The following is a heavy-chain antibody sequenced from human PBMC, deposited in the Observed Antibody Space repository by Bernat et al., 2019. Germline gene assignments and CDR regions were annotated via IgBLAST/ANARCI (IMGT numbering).Heavy chain of an antibody. CDR2: IKSKTDGGTT. CDR3: TTQNYYGSGGYQSPVDY. J-gene: IGHJ4*02. V-gene: IGHV3-15*07. D-gene: IGHD3-10*01. Sequence: SNAWMNWVRQAPGKGLEWVGRIKSKTDGGTTDYAAPVKGRFTISRDDSKNTLYLQMNSLKTEDTAVYYCTTQNYYGSGGYQSPVDYWGQGTLVTVSS. CDR1: SNAW.